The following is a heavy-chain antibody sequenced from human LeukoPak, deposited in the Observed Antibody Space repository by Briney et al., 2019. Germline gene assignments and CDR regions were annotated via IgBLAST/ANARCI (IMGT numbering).Heavy chain of an antibody. D-gene: IGHD3-10*01. J-gene: IGHJ4*02. CDR2: IYHSGST. V-gene: IGHV4-30-2*01. CDR3: ARDQIYYGWGGTNPSFDY. Sequence: PSETLSLTCTVSGGSISSGGYYWSWIRQPPGKGLEWIGYIYHSGSTYYNPSLKSRVTISVDRSKNQFSLKLSSVTAADTAVYSWARDQIYYGWGGTNPSFDYGGQGPLVTVSS. CDR1: GGSISSGGYY.